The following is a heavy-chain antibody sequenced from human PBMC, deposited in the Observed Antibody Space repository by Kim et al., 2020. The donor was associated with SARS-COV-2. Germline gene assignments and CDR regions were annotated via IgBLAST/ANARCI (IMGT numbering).Heavy chain of an antibody. V-gene: IGHV3-33*01. CDR3: ARDSNQWSNVWDFDY. J-gene: IGHJ4*02. CDR2: IWYDGSYK. Sequence: GGSLRLSCAASGFIFGNYGMHWVRQAPGKGLEWVAVIWYDGSYKYYADSVKGRFTISRDNSKNTLSLQMNSLRAEDTAVYYCARDSNQWSNVWDFDYWGQGTLVTVSS. D-gene: IGHD2-8*01. CDR1: GFIFGNYG.